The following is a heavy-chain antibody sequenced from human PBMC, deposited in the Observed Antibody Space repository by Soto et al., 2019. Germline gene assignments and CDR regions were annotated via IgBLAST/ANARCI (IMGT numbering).Heavy chain of an antibody. Sequence: ESGGGLVEPGGSLRLSCAASGFTFNGAWMNWVRQGPGKGLEWVGRVKSKVDGETIDYAAPVKGRFTISRDDSRNMVYLQINSLSTEDTAMYYCSADLPDWGAYAFDYWGQGALVTVSS. CDR2: VKSKVDGETI. V-gene: IGHV3-15*07. D-gene: IGHD3-16*01. CDR3: SADLPDWGAYAFDY. J-gene: IGHJ4*02. CDR1: GFTFNGAW.